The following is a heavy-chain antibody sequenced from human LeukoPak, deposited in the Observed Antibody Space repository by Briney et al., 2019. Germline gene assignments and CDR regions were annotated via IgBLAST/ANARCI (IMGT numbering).Heavy chain of an antibody. J-gene: IGHJ4*02. D-gene: IGHD3-3*01. CDR1: GFTFSDYY. Sequence: PGGSLRLSCAASGFTFSDYYMSWIRQAPGKGLEWVSYISSSGSTIYYADSVKGRFTISRDNAKNSLYLQMNSLRAEDTAVYYCERSLYTIFGVVRSYYFDYWGQGTLVTVSS. CDR2: ISSSGSTI. V-gene: IGHV3-11*01. CDR3: ERSLYTIFGVVRSYYFDY.